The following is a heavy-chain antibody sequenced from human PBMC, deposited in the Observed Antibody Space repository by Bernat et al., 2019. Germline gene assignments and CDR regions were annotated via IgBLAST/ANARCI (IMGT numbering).Heavy chain of an antibody. V-gene: IGHV1-18*01. Sequence: QVQLVQSGAEVRKPGASVMLSCKASGYTFNDYGASWVRQAPGQGLEWMGWISAYNGDTKYAQKFQGRVTLTTDTSTNTAYMELTSLRSDDTALYYCARDVSKYCSSTSCYSAYYYYGMDVWGQGTTVTVSS. J-gene: IGHJ6*02. D-gene: IGHD2-2*02. CDR3: ARDVSKYCSSTSCYSAYYYYGMDV. CDR2: ISAYNGDT. CDR1: GYTFNDYG.